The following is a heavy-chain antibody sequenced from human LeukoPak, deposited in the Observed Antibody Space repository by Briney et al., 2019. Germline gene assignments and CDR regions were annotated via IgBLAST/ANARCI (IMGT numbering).Heavy chain of an antibody. Sequence: GGSLRLSCAASGFTFSSYGMNWVRQAPGKGLEWVTLISYDGSNEYYVDSVKGRFTISRDNSKNTLYLQMNSLRAEDTAVYYCAKDGAGSSGWFHYWGQGTLVTVSS. CDR1: GFTFSSYG. CDR2: ISYDGSNE. V-gene: IGHV3-30*18. CDR3: AKDGAGSSGWFHY. D-gene: IGHD6-19*01. J-gene: IGHJ4*02.